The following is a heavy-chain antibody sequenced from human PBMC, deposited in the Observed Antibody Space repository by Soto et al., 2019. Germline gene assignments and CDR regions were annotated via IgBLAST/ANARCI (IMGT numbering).Heavy chain of an antibody. J-gene: IGHJ4*02. D-gene: IGHD5-18*01. CDR1: GFTFSSYS. CDR2: ISSSSSYI. V-gene: IGHV3-21*06. Sequence: AGGSLRLSCAASGFTFSSYSMNWVRQAPGKGLEWVSSISSSSSYIYYADSVKGRFTISRDNAKNSLYLQMNSLRAEDTAVYYCARDPRGYSHDPEGYWGQGTLVTVSS. CDR3: ARDPRGYSHDPEGY.